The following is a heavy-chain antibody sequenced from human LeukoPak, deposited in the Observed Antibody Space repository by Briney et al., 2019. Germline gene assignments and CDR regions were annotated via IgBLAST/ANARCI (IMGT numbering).Heavy chain of an antibody. D-gene: IGHD3-10*01. CDR1: GFTFSDYY. V-gene: IGHV3-11*01. Sequence: GGSLRLSCAASGFTFSDYYMSWFRQAPGKGLEWVSYISSSSPTMYYADSVKGRFSISRDNAKNSLYLQMNSLRAEDTAMYYCAREYTSGSYYIDYWGQGTLVTVSS. CDR3: AREYTSGSYYIDY. J-gene: IGHJ4*02. CDR2: ISSSSPTM.